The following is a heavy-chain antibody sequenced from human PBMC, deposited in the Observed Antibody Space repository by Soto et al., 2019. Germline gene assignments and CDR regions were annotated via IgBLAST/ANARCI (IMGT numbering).Heavy chain of an antibody. D-gene: IGHD2-2*01. CDR2: IYYSGNT. CDR3: ARDLGFCSSTSCYVWFDP. Sequence: SETLSLTCTVSGGSISSYYWSWIRQTPGKGLEWIGYIYYSGNTNYNPSLKSRVTISVDTSKNQFSLKLTSVTAADTAVYYCARDLGFCSSTSCYVWFDPWGQGTLVTVSS. V-gene: IGHV4-59*01. J-gene: IGHJ5*02. CDR1: GGSISSYY.